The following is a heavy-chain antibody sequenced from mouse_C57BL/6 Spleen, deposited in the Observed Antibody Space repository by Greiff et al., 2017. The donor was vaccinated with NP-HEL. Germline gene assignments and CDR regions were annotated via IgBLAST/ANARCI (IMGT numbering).Heavy chain of an antibody. Sequence: VKVVESGPGLVQPSQSLSITCTVSGFSLTSYGVHWVRQSPGKGLEWLGVIWRGGSTDYNAAFMSRLSITKDNSKSQVFFKMNSLQADDTAIYYCAKKFTTVDYYAMDYWGQGTSVTVSS. J-gene: IGHJ4*01. CDR2: IWRGGST. CDR1: GFSLTSYG. CDR3: AKKFTTVDYYAMDY. D-gene: IGHD1-1*01. V-gene: IGHV2-5*01.